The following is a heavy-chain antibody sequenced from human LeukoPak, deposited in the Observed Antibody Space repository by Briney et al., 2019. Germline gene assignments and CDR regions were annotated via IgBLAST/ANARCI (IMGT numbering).Heavy chain of an antibody. CDR2: IYTGGNT. V-gene: IGHV3-53*01. CDR1: GFTVSRNY. J-gene: IGHJ4*02. D-gene: IGHD3-22*01. CDR3: ARGDDSGYYDYFDY. Sequence: GGSLRLSCAASGFTVSRNYLSWVRQAPGKGLEWVSTIYTGGNTYYAASVKGRFTISRDFSKNTVFLHMNSLRAEDTAMYYCARGDDSGYYDYFDYWGQGALVTVSS.